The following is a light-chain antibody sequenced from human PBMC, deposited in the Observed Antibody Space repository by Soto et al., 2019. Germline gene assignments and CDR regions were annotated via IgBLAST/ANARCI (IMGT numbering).Light chain of an antibody. CDR3: QQRVNWPPT. J-gene: IGKJ4*01. Sequence: ETVLTQSPARLSLSPGERATLSCRAGQSVSDYLAWYQQKPGQPPRLLSFDASNRITGVPARFSAGRSGTDFTLIISNLEPEDFAVYYCQQRVNWPPTFGGGTKVDI. CDR2: DAS. V-gene: IGKV3-11*01. CDR1: QSVSDY.